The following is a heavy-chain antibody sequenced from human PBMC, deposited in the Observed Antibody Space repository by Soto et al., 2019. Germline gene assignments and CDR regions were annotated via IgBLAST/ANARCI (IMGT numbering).Heavy chain of an antibody. CDR2: IAPIYRTA. J-gene: IGHJ4*02. CDR1: GGTFSSYR. Sequence: ASVKVSCKASGGTFSSYRFNWVRQARGQGLEWLGGIAPIYRTADYAQKFQGRVTITADESTRTVYLELSSLKSQDTALYYCARDSGAKLSSSWGQGTLVTVSS. V-gene: IGHV1-69*13. CDR3: ARDSGAKLSSS. D-gene: IGHD6-13*01.